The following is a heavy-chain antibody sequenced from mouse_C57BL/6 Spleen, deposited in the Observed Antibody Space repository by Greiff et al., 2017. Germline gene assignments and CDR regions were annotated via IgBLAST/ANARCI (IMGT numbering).Heavy chain of an antibody. CDR1: GFTFSNYW. CDR2: IRLKSDNYAT. V-gene: IGHV6-3*01. J-gene: IGHJ3*01. Sequence: EVKLMESGGGLVQPGGSMKLSCVASGFTFSNYWMNWVRQSPEKGLEWVAQIRLKSDNYATHYAESVKGRFTISRDDSKSSVYLQMNNLRAEDTGIYYCTGKDWDGFAYWGQGTLVTVSA. CDR3: TGKDWDGFAY. D-gene: IGHD4-1*01.